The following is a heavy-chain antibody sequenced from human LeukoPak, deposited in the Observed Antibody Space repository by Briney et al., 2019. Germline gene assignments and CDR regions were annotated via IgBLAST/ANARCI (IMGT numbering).Heavy chain of an antibody. CDR2: IRSKAYGGTT. CDR3: TRGGYFRWFDP. D-gene: IGHD3-10*01. V-gene: IGHV3-49*04. J-gene: IGHJ5*02. Sequence: QPGGSLRLSCTASGFTFGDYAMSWVRQAPGKGLEWVGFIRSKAYGGTTEYAASVKGRFTISRDDSKSIAYLQMNSLKTEDTAVYYCTRGGYFRWFDPWGQGTLVTVSS. CDR1: GFTFGDYA.